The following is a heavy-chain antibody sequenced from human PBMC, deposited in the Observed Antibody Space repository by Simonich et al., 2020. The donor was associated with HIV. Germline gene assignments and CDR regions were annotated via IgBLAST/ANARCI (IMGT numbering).Heavy chain of an antibody. CDR2: INHSGIT. J-gene: IGHJ4*02. CDR1: GGSFSGYY. CDR3: ARRDRELILYFDY. D-gene: IGHD3-3*01. V-gene: IGHV4-34*04. Sequence: QVQLQQWGAGLLKPSETLSLTRAVYGGSFSGYYWSWIRQPQGTGLEWIGEINHSGITNHKSSLNSRATISVDKSKNQFSLKLSSVTAADSAIYYCARRDRELILYFDYWGQGNLVTVSS.